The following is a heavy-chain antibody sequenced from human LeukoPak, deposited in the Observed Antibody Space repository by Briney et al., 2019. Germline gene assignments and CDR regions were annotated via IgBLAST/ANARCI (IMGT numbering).Heavy chain of an antibody. V-gene: IGHV4-39*07. CDR3: ARRGSGWNS. J-gene: IGHJ5*02. D-gene: IGHD6-19*01. CDR2: INHTGAT. CDR1: GGSISSSGYY. Sequence: PSETLSLTCTVSGGSISSSGYYWGWIRQPPGKGLEWIGEINHTGATNYKSSLKSRVTISLDTSKNQFSLKLTSVTAADTALYYCARRGSGWNSWGQGTLVTVSS.